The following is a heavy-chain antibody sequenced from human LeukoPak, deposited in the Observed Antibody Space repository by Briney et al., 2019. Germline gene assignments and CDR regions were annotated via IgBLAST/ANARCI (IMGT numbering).Heavy chain of an antibody. CDR1: GFIFSNYS. Sequence: GGSLRLSCAASGFIFSNYSMNWVRQAPGKGLEWVSYISSSGSTTSYADSVKGRFSISRDNAKNSLFLLMNSLRDEDTAVYFCARYFASWGQGTLVTVSS. CDR2: ISSSGSTT. CDR3: ARYFAS. V-gene: IGHV3-48*02. J-gene: IGHJ4*02.